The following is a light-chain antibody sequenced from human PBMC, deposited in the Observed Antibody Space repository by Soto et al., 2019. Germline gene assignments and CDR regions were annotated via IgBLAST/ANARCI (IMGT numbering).Light chain of an antibody. CDR1: QSVSSN. CDR2: GAS. J-gene: IGKJ2*01. V-gene: IGKV3-15*01. CDR3: QQYNNWPVYT. Sequence: EIVMTQSPATLSVSPGERATLSCRASQSVSSNLAWYQQKPGQAPRRLIYGASTRATGIPARFSGSGSGTEFTLTISSLQSEDFGVYYCQQYNNWPVYTFGQGTKLEIK.